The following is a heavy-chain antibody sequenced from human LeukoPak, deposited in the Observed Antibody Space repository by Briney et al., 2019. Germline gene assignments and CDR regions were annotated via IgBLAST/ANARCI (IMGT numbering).Heavy chain of an antibody. V-gene: IGHV4-59*01. Sequence: SETLSLTCTVSGGSISSYYWSWIRQPPGKGLEWIGYIYYSGSTNYNPPLKSRVTISVDTSKNQFSLKLSSVTAADTAVYYCARATLYYDSSGYYYVHGMDVWGQGTTVTVSS. J-gene: IGHJ6*02. CDR3: ARATLYYDSSGYYYVHGMDV. CDR2: IYYSGST. D-gene: IGHD3-22*01. CDR1: GGSISSYY.